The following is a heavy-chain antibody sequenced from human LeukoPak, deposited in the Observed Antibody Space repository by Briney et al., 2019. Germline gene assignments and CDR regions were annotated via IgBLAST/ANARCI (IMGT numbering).Heavy chain of an antibody. J-gene: IGHJ6*03. CDR2: ISSSSSTI. CDR1: GFTFSSYS. V-gene: IGHV3-48*01. CDR3: ARDQKRSSPTGNYYYMDV. D-gene: IGHD1-14*01. Sequence: GGSLRLSCAASGFTFSSYSMNWVRQAPGKGLEWVSYISSSSSTIYYADSVKGRFTISRDNAKNSLYLQMNSLRAEDTAVYYCARDQKRSSPTGNYYYMDVWGKGTTVTVSS.